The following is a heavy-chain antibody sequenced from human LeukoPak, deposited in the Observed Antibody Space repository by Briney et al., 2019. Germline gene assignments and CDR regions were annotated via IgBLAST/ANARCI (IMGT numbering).Heavy chain of an antibody. V-gene: IGHV3-23*01. D-gene: IGHD6-19*01. CDR2: ISGSGGSA. J-gene: IGHJ4*02. Sequence: GSLRLSCAASGFAFSTYDMGWVRQAPGKGLEWVSVISGSGGSAYYADSVKGRFTISRDNSKNTLYLQMNSLRAEDTAVYYCARDLGGSVAYFDYWGQGTLVTVSS. CDR3: ARDLGGSVAYFDY. CDR1: GFAFSTYD.